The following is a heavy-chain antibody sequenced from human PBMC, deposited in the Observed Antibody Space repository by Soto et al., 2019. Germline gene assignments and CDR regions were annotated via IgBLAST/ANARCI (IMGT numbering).Heavy chain of an antibody. CDR3: ARERSDYYGSGSYIDY. J-gene: IGHJ4*02. V-gene: IGHV4-30-4*01. D-gene: IGHD3-10*01. Sequence: LSLTCTVSGGSISSGDYYWSWIRQPPGKGLEWIGYIYYSGSTYYNPSLKSRVTISVDTSKNQFSLKLSSVTAADTAVYYCARERSDYYGSGSYIDYWGQGTLVTVSS. CDR1: GGSISSGDYY. CDR2: IYYSGST.